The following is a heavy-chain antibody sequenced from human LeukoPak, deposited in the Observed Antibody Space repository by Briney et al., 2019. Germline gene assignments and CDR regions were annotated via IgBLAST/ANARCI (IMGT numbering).Heavy chain of an antibody. CDR1: GGSFSGYY. D-gene: IGHD2-15*01. CDR2: INHSGST. CDR3: ARGYCSGGSCYSYYYYNYMDV. J-gene: IGHJ6*03. Sequence: SSETLSLTCAVYGGSFSGYYWSWIRQPPGKGLEWIGEINHSGSTNYNPSLKSRVTISVDTSKNQFSLKLSSVTAADTAVYYCARGYCSGGSCYSYYYYNYMDVWGKGTTVTVSS. V-gene: IGHV4-34*01.